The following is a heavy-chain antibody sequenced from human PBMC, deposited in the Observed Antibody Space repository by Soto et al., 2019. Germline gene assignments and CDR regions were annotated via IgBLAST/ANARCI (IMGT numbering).Heavy chain of an antibody. CDR1: GYSFTSCW. V-gene: IGHV5-10-1*01. J-gene: IGHJ5*02. CDR2: IDPIDSYN. CDR3: ARTALFDWLPHNWFDR. D-gene: IGHD3-9*01. Sequence: VESLKISCKGSGYSFTSCWIRWVRQIPWKGLEWMGRIDPIDSYNNYSPSFKGHVTISADKSISTAYLQWSSMKASDTAMYYCARTALFDWLPHNWFDRWGQGTMITVSS.